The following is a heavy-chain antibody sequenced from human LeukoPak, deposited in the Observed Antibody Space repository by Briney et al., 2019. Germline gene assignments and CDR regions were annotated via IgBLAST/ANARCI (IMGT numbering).Heavy chain of an antibody. CDR2: IKSKTDGGTT. V-gene: IGHV3-15*01. CDR1: GFTFSNAW. D-gene: IGHD3-16*01. Sequence: GGSLRLSCAASGFTFSNAWMSWVRQAPGKGLEWVGRIKSKTDGGTTDYAAPVKGRFTISRDDSKNTLYLQMNSLKTEDTAVYYCTTESYDYVWGSYSPVCSFDYWGQGTLVTVSS. CDR3: TTESYDYVWGSYSPVCSFDY. J-gene: IGHJ4*02.